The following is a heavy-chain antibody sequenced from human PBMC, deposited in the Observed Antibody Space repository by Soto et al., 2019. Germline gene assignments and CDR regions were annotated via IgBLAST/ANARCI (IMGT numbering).Heavy chain of an antibody. Sequence: HPGGSLRLSCAASEFIFSTYNMNWVRQAPGKGLEWVSYISSDGKSTYYADSVKGRFTISRDNAKSTLYLQMDSLRAEDTAVYYCARDSRWLFRSSHYYYGMGVWGQGTMVTVSS. V-gene: IGHV3-48*04. CDR2: ISSDGKST. D-gene: IGHD3-22*01. CDR3: ARDSRWLFRSSHYYYGMGV. J-gene: IGHJ6*02. CDR1: EFIFSTYN.